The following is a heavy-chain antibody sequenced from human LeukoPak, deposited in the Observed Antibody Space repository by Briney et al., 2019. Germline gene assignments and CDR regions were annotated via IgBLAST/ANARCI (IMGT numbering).Heavy chain of an antibody. V-gene: IGHV5-51*01. Sequence: GESLKISRKTSGYSFPSYWIGWGRQMPGKGLERMGYIFLCYSATTYSPSFQGQVNISATKSISTASLQWSSLKASDTAKYYCSIHRGHSSSQTTFVYWGEGTLVTVSS. J-gene: IGHJ4*02. CDR3: SIHRGHSSSQTTFVY. D-gene: IGHD6-13*01. CDR2: IFLCYSAT. CDR1: GYSFPSYW.